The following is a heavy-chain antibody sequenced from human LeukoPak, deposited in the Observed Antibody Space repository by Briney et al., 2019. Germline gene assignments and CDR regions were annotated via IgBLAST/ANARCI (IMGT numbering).Heavy chain of an antibody. CDR3: AKEDYYDSSGYYPSGDY. J-gene: IGHJ4*02. CDR2: ISGSGGST. V-gene: IGHV3-23*01. D-gene: IGHD3-22*01. CDR1: GFTFSSYA. Sequence: GGSLRLSCAASGFTFSSYAMSWVRQAPGKRLEWVSAISGSGGSTYYADSVKGRFTISRDNSKNTLYLQMNSLRAEDTAVYYCAKEDYYDSSGYYPSGDYWGQGTLVTVSS.